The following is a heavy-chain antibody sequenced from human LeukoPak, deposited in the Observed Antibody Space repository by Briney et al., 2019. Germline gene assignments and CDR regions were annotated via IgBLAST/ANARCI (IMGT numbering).Heavy chain of an antibody. D-gene: IGHD3-22*01. J-gene: IGHJ4*02. V-gene: IGHV4-39*01. Sequence: PSETLSLTCTVSGGSIRSSSYYWGWIRQPPGKGLEWIGSMFYSGSTYYNPSLKSRVTISVDTSKNQFSLRLSSVTAADTAVYYCARHYDSSGGLGGSFDYWGQGTLVTVSS. CDR1: GGSIRSSSYY. CDR2: MFYSGST. CDR3: ARHYDSSGGLGGSFDY.